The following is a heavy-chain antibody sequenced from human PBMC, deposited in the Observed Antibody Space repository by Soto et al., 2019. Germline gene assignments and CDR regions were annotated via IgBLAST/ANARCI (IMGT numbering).Heavy chain of an antibody. CDR1: GGTFSSYA. Sequence: SVKVSCKASGGTFSSYAISWVRQAPGQGLEWMGGIIPIFGTANYAQKFQGRVTITADESTSTAYMELSSLRSEDTAVYYCARERRRRYFDWLLSIWGQGTMVTVSS. V-gene: IGHV1-69*13. CDR3: ARERRRRYFDWLLSI. D-gene: IGHD3-9*01. CDR2: IIPIFGTA. J-gene: IGHJ3*02.